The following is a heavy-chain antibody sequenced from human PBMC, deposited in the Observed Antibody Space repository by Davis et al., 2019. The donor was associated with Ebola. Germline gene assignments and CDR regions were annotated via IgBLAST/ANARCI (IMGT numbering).Heavy chain of an antibody. J-gene: IGHJ4*02. V-gene: IGHV3-23*01. Sequence: PGGSLRLSCAASGFTFSSYAMSWVRQAPGKGLEWVSAISGSGGSTYYADSVKGRFTISRDNSKNTLYLQMNSLRAEDTAVYYCADTGGGLGVVDYWGQGTLVTVSS. D-gene: IGHD1-26*01. CDR1: GFTFSSYA. CDR3: ADTGGGLGVVDY. CDR2: ISGSGGST.